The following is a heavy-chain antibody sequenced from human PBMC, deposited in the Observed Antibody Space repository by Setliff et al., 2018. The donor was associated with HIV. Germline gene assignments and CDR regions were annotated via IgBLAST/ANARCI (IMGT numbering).Heavy chain of an antibody. D-gene: IGHD6-19*01. CDR3: ARRFEQWLAFDY. CDR2: KYNGGNI. Sequence: PSETLSLTCAVSGYSISSDYQWSWVRQSPGKGLEWIGSKYNGGNIYYNPSLKSRVTISIDTSKNQFSLKLGSVTAADTAVYFCARRFEQWLAFDYWGQGTLVTVSS. J-gene: IGHJ4*02. CDR1: GYSISSDYQ. V-gene: IGHV4-38-2*01.